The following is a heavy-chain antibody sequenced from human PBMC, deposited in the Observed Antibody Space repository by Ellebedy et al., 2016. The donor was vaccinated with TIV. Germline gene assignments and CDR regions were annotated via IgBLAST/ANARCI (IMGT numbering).Heavy chain of an antibody. CDR3: AKGRSTSSNGFYWYYGMDV. J-gene: IGHJ6*02. D-gene: IGHD6-25*01. CDR2: LSGNGGST. V-gene: IGHV3-23*01. CDR1: GFNFSNYA. Sequence: PGGSLRLSCAASGFNFSNYAMTWVRQAPGKGLEWVSALSGNGGSTYYKDSVKGRFTISRDNSKNTLYLQVNSLRAEDTAIYFCAKGRSTSSNGFYWYYGMDVWGQGTTVTVSS.